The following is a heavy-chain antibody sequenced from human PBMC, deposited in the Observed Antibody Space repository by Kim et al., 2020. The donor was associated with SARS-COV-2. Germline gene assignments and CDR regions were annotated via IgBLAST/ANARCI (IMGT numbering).Heavy chain of an antibody. CDR3: AKPVGASNFDY. CDR1: GFTFSSYA. J-gene: IGHJ4*02. V-gene: IGHV3-33*06. D-gene: IGHD1-26*01. Sequence: GGSLRLSCAASGFTFSSYAMHWVRQAPGKGLEWVAVIWYDGSNKYYADSVKGRFTISRDNSKNTLYLQMNSLRAEDTAVYYCAKPVGASNFDYWGQGTLVTVSS. CDR2: IWYDGSNK.